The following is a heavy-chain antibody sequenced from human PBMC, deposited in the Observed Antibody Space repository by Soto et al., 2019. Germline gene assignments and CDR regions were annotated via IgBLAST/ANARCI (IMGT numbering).Heavy chain of an antibody. CDR3: AGDRHSYYDSVVWLEP. CDR2: IIPIFGTA. D-gene: IGHD3-22*01. J-gene: IGHJ5*02. V-gene: IGHV1-69*13. Sequence: SVKVSCKASGGTFSSYAISWVRQAPGQGLEWMGGIIPIFGTANYAQKFQGRVTITADESTSTAYMELSSLRSEDTAVCYCAGDRHSYYDSVVWLEPWGQGTRVSASS. CDR1: GGTFSSYA.